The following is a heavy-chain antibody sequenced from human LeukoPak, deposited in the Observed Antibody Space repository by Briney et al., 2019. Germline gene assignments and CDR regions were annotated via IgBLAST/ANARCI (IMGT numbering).Heavy chain of an antibody. CDR2: IYHSGST. CDR3: ARGGDYYDSSGLGY. D-gene: IGHD3-22*01. V-gene: IGHV4-38-2*02. J-gene: IGHJ4*02. CDR1: GYSISSGYY. Sequence: SETLSLTCTVSGYSISSGYYWGWIRQPPGKGLEWIGSIYHSGSTYYNPSLKSRVTISVDKSKNQFSLKLSSVTAADTAVYYCARGGDYYDSSGLGYWGQGTLVTVSS.